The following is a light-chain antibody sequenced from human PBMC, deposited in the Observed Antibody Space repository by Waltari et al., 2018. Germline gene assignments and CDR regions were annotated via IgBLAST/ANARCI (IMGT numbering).Light chain of an antibody. Sequence: DIQMTQSPSSLSASVGDPVTITCRASQSIRSWLAWYQQKPGKAPKVLIYKSSSFQSGVPSRFSGSGSGTDFALTISSLQPEDFATYYCLQYNSSPWTFGQGTKVEI. CDR2: KSS. V-gene: IGKV1-5*03. CDR3: LQYNSSPWT. CDR1: QSIRSW. J-gene: IGKJ1*01.